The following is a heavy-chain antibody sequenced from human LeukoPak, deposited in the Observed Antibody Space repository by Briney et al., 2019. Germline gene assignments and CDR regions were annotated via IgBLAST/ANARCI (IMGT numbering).Heavy chain of an antibody. CDR1: GGSISSGGYY. Sequence: SQTLSLTCIVSGGSISSGGYYWSWIRQHPGKGLEWIGYIYYSGSTYYNPSLKSRVTISVDTSKNQFSLKLSSVTAADTAVYYCARAPPGQYQLLSEPDYWGQGTLVTVSS. J-gene: IGHJ4*02. V-gene: IGHV4-31*03. CDR3: ARAPPGQYQLLSEPDY. D-gene: IGHD2-2*01. CDR2: IYYSGST.